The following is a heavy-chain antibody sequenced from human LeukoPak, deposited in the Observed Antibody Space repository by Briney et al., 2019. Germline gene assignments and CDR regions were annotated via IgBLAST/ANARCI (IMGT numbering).Heavy chain of an antibody. CDR1: GGTFISYA. J-gene: IGHJ3*02. D-gene: IGHD3-3*01. CDR3: ARDLEWLYPGGAFDI. V-gene: IGHV1-69*06. Sequence: ASVKVSCKASGGTFISYAISWVRQAPGQGLEWMGGIIPIFGTANYAQKFQGRVTITADKSTSTAYMELSSLRSEDTAVYYCARDLEWLYPGGAFDIWGQGTMVTVSS. CDR2: IIPIFGTA.